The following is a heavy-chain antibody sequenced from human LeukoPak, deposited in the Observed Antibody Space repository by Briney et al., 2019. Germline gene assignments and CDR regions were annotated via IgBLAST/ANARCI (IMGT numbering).Heavy chain of an antibody. D-gene: IGHD3-10*01. CDR3: ARDRRSRVRGVITYYYYGMDV. V-gene: IGHV4-59*01. J-gene: IGHJ6*02. Sequence: PSETLSLTCTVSGGSIGSYYWSWIRQPPGKGLEWIGYICYSGSTNYNPSLKSRVTISVDTSKNQFSLKLSSVTAADTAVYYCARDRRSRVRGVITYYYYGMDVWGQGTTVTVSS. CDR1: GGSIGSYY. CDR2: ICYSGST.